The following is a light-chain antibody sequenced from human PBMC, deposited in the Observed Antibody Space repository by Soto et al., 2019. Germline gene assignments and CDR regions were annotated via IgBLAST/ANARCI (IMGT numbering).Light chain of an antibody. CDR2: DVT. J-gene: IGLJ1*01. V-gene: IGLV2-14*03. CDR3: RSYTSSATYV. CDR1: SSDVGGYDY. Sequence: QSALAQPASVSGSPGQSIAISCAGSSSDVGGYDYVSWYQQHPDKAPKLILYDVTNRPSGISFRFSGSKSGNMASLTISGLQPEDEADYYCRSYTSSATYVFGTGTKLTVL.